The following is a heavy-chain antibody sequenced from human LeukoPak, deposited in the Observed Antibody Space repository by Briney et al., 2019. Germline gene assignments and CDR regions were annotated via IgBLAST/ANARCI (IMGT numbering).Heavy chain of an antibody. CDR2: LYSDGKT. J-gene: IGHJ4*02. V-gene: IGHV3-53*01. D-gene: IGHD6-19*01. Sequence: GGSLRLSCAVSGFIVSRNDMTWVRQARGKGLEWVSLLYSDGKTFYADSVKGRFTISRDNSKNTLNLQMNSLRADDTAVYYCARAVAGLYFDYWGQGTLVTVSS. CDR3: ARAVAGLYFDY. CDR1: GFIVSRND.